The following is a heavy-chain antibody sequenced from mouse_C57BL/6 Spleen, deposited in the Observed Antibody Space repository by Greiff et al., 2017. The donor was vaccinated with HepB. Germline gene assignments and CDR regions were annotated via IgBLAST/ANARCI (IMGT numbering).Heavy chain of an antibody. Sequence: EVHLVESGPGLVKPSQSLSLTCSVTGYSITSGYYWNWIRQFPGNKLEWMGYISYDGSNNYNPSLKNRISITRDTSKNQFFLKLNSVTTEDTATYYCARAIDSSDYFDYWGQGTTLTVSS. D-gene: IGHD3-2*01. V-gene: IGHV3-6*01. CDR1: GYSITSGYY. CDR2: ISYDGSN. CDR3: ARAIDSSDYFDY. J-gene: IGHJ2*01.